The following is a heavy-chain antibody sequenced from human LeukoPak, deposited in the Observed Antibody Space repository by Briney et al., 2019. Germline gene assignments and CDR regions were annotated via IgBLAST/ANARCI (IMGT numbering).Heavy chain of an antibody. J-gene: IGHJ5*02. CDR2: IWYDGSNK. CDR3: ARDRIGGSYSWFDP. D-gene: IGHD1-26*01. CDR1: GFTFSSYG. V-gene: IGHV3-33*01. Sequence: GGSLRLSCAASGFTFSSYGMHWVRQAPGKGLEWVAVIWYDGSNKYYADSVKGRFTISRDNSKNTLYLQMNSLRAEDTAVYYCARDRIGGSYSWFDPWGQGTLVTVSS.